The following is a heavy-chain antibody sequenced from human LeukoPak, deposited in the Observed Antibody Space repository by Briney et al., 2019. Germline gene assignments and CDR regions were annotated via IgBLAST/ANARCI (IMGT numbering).Heavy chain of an antibody. V-gene: IGHV3-21*01. J-gene: IGHJ4*02. CDR2: ISSSSSYI. Sequence: GGSLRLSCAASGFTFSSYSMNWVRQAPGKGLEWVSSISSSSSYIYYADSVKGRFTFSRDNSKNTLYPQMNSLRAEDTAVYYCAKTKSNYYDSSGLDYWGQGTLVSVSS. CDR3: AKTKSNYYDSSGLDY. D-gene: IGHD3-22*01. CDR1: GFTFSSYS.